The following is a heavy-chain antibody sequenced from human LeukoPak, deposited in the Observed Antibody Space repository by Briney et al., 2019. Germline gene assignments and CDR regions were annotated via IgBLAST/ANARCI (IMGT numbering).Heavy chain of an antibody. J-gene: IGHJ4*02. Sequence: GESLKISCKGSGYSFTSYWIVWVRQMPGKGLEWMGIIYPGDSYTTYSPSFQGQVSISTDRSINTAYLQWSSLKASDTAIYYCAILNHPDGRVYWGQGTLVTVSS. V-gene: IGHV5-51*01. D-gene: IGHD5-24*01. CDR1: GYSFTSYW. CDR3: AILNHPDGRVY. CDR2: IYPGDSYT.